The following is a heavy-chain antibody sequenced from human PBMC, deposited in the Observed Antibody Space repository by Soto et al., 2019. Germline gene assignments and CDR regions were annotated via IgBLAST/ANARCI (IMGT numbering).Heavy chain of an antibody. V-gene: IGHV3-33*01. CDR1: GFTFSNYG. CDR3: ARDDIPGRAVAIYGMDV. D-gene: IGHD6-19*01. CDR2: IWYDGSNK. J-gene: IGHJ6*02. Sequence: PGGSLRLSCAAPGFTFSNYGMHWVRQAPGKGLEWVAVIWYDGSNKYYADSVKGRFTISRDNSKNTLYLQMSSLRAEDTAVYYCARDDIPGRAVAIYGMDVWGQGTTVTVSS.